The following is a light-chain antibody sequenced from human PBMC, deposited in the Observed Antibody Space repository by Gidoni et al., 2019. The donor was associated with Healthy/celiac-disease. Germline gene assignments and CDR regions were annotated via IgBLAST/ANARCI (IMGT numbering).Light chain of an antibody. CDR1: QSISSY. CDR2: AAS. J-gene: IGKJ2*02. CDR3: QQSYSTPRT. Sequence: IQITQSPSSLSASVGDRVTITCRASQSISSYLNWYQQKPGKAPKLLIYAASSLQSGVPSRFSGSGSGTDFTLTISSLKPEDFATYYCQQSYSTPRTFXQXTKLEMK. V-gene: IGKV1-39*01.